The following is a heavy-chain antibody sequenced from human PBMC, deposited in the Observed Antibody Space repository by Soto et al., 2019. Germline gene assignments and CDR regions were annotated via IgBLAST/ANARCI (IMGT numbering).Heavy chain of an antibody. J-gene: IGHJ5*02. D-gene: IGHD3-3*01. CDR3: ARDHNPTYYDFWSGTYLSGWFDP. V-gene: IGHV1-18*04. CDR2: ISAYNGST. Sequence: ASVKVSCKASGYTFTSYGISWVRQAPGQGLEWMGWISAYNGSTNYAQKLQGRVTMTTDTSTSTAYMELRSLRSDDTAVYYCARDHNPTYYDFWSGTYLSGWFDPWGQGTLVTVSS. CDR1: GYTFTSYG.